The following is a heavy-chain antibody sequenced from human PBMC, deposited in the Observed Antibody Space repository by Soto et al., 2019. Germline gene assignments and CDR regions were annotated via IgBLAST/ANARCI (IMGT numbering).Heavy chain of an antibody. D-gene: IGHD3-16*01. CDR3: AREGLTGGVGWFDP. Sequence: TLSLTCAVYGGSFSGYYWSWIRQPPGKGLEWIGEINHSGSTNYNPSLKSRVTISVDTSKNQFSLKLSSVTAADTAVYYCAREGLTGGVGWFDPWGQGTLVTVSS. CDR1: GGSFSGYY. CDR2: INHSGST. V-gene: IGHV4-34*01. J-gene: IGHJ5*02.